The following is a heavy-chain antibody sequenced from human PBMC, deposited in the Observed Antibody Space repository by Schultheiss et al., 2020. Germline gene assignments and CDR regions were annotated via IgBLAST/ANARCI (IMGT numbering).Heavy chain of an antibody. Sequence: GGSLRLSCKGSGYSFTSYWIGWVRQMPGKGLEWMGIIYPGDSDTRYSPSFQGQVTISADKSISTAYLQWSSLKASDTAMYYCARAGSTYYYDSSGYYLSNWGEGTLVTVSS. CDR1: GYSFTSYW. CDR3: ARAGSTYYYDSSGYYLSN. CDR2: IYPGDSDT. J-gene: IGHJ4*02. D-gene: IGHD3-22*01. V-gene: IGHV5-51*01.